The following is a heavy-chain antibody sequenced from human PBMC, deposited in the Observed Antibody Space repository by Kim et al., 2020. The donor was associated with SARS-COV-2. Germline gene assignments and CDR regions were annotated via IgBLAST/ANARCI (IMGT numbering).Heavy chain of an antibody. CDR3: ARSLGYCSSTSCYKGTFFDY. CDR2: IYYSGST. J-gene: IGHJ4*02. CDR1: GGSISSGDYY. D-gene: IGHD2-2*02. Sequence: SETLSLTCTVSGGSISSGDYYWSWIRQPPGKGLEWIGYIYYSGSTYYNPSLKSRVTISVDTSKNQFSLKLSSVTAADTAVYYCARSLGYCSSTSCYKGTFFDYWGQGTLVTVSS. V-gene: IGHV4-30-4*01.